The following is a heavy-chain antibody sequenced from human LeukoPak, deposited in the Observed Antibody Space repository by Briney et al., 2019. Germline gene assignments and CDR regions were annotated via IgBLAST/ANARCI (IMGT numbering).Heavy chain of an antibody. CDR1: GFTFNTYT. CDR3: AKEDPRDLLGGAFDI. D-gene: IGHD3-10*01. V-gene: IGHV3-48*01. CDR2: ISGSSGII. J-gene: IGHJ3*02. Sequence: GGSLRLSCAASGFTFNTYTMNWVRQAPGKGLEWVSYISGSSGIIDYADSVRGRFTISRDNAKNSLYLQMNSLRAEDTAVYYCAKEDPRDLLGGAFDIWGQGTMVTVSS.